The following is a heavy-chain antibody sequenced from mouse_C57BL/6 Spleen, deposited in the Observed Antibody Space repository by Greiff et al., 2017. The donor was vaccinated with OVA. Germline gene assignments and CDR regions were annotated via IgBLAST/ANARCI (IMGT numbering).Heavy chain of an antibody. J-gene: IGHJ3*01. CDR3: ARPSYYYGSSSLFAY. Sequence: VKLQQPGAELVMPGASVKLSCKASGYTFTSYWMHWVKQRPGQGLEWIGEIDPSDSYTNYNQKFKGKSTLTVDKSSSTAYMQLSSLTSEDSAVYYCARPSYYYGSSSLFAYWGQGTLVTVSA. CDR1: GYTFTSYW. D-gene: IGHD1-1*01. CDR2: IDPSDSYT. V-gene: IGHV1-69*01.